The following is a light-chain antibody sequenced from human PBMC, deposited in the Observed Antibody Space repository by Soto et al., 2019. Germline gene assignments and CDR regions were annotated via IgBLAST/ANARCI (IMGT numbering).Light chain of an antibody. V-gene: IGKV2-28*01. CDR2: KAS. J-gene: IGKJ1*01. CDR3: QHMRT. CDR1: QSLLHSNGYNY. Sequence: DIVMTPSPLSLPVTPGEPASISCRSSQSLLHSNGYNYLXWFVQXPGXXSKLLIYKASTLKSGVPSRFSGSGFGTEFSLTISSLQHDDLGSYYCQHMRTFGQGTKVDIK.